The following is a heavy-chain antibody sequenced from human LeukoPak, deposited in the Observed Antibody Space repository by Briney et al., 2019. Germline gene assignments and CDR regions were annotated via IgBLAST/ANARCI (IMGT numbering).Heavy chain of an antibody. CDR1: GGTFSSYA. D-gene: IGHD3-10*01. CDR2: IIPILGIA. Sequence: GASVKVSCKASGGTFSSYAISWVRQAPGQGLEWMGRIIPILGIANYAQKLQGRVTMTTDTSTSTAYMALRSLRSDDTAVYYCARQSAYGSGSYYAFGYWGQGTLVTVSS. CDR3: ARQSAYGSGSYYAFGY. J-gene: IGHJ4*02. V-gene: IGHV1-69*04.